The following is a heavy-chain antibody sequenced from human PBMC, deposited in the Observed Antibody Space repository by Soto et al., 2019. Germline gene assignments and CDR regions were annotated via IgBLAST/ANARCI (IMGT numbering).Heavy chain of an antibody. CDR3: ARLVDAFDI. CDR1: GFTFSSYA. V-gene: IGHV3-30-3*01. J-gene: IGHJ3*02. D-gene: IGHD1-26*01. CDR2: ISYDGSNK. Sequence: PGGSLRLSCAASGFTFSSYAMHWVRQAPGKGLEWVAVISYDGSNKYYADSVKGRFTISRDNSKNTLYLQMNSLRAEDTAVYYCARLVDAFDIWGQGAMVTVSS.